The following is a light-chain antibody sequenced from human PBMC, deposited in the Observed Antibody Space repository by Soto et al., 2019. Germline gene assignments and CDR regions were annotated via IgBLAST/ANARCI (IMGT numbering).Light chain of an antibody. Sequence: QSVLTQPPSVSGAPGQRVTISCTGSNSNIGAGFGVQWYQQFPRTAPRLLIYSNTNRPSGVPDRFSASKSGTSASLAITGLQVEDEAEYFCFSFTTTSTHVFGTGTKVTV. CDR1: NSNIGAGFG. CDR3: FSFTTTSTHV. CDR2: SNT. V-gene: IGLV1-40*01. J-gene: IGLJ1*01.